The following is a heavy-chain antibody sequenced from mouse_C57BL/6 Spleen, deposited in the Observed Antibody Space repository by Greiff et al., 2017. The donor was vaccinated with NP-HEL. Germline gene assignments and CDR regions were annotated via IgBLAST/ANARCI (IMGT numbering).Heavy chain of an antibody. CDR2: IYPRSGNT. J-gene: IGHJ1*03. D-gene: IGHD1-1*01. Sequence: QVQLQQSGAELARPGASVKLSCKASGYTFTSYGISWVKQRPGQGLEWIGEIYPRSGNTYYNEKFKGKATLTADKSSSTAYMELRSLTSEDSAVYFCARDYGRGYFDVWGTGTTVTVSS. CDR1: GYTFTSYG. CDR3: ARDYGRGYFDV. V-gene: IGHV1-81*01.